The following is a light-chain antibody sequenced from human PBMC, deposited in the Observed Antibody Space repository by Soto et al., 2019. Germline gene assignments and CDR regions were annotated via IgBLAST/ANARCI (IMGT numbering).Light chain of an antibody. CDR3: QQYDSSPRT. CDR1: QSVRSN. V-gene: IGKV3-20*01. J-gene: IGKJ1*01. CDR2: GAS. Sequence: EIVMTQSPATLSASPGERATLSCRASQSVRSNLAWYQQKPGQAPRLLISGASSRAADIPDRFSGSGSGTDFTLTINRLEPEDFAVYYCQQYDSSPRTFGQGTKVDIK.